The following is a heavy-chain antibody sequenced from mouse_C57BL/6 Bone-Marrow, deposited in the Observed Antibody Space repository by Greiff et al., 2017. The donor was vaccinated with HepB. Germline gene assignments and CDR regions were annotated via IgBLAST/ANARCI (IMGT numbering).Heavy chain of an antibody. CDR1: GFTFSDYG. CDR3: ARWDISSNYYAMDY. CDR2: ISSGSSTI. J-gene: IGHJ4*01. D-gene: IGHD2-5*01. V-gene: IGHV5-17*01. Sequence: EVKLMESGGGLVKPGGSLKLSCAASGFTFSDYGMHWVRQAPEKGLEWVAYISSGSSTIYYADTVKGRFTISRDNAKNTLFLQMTSLRSEDTAMYYCARWDISSNYYAMDYWGQGTSVTVSS.